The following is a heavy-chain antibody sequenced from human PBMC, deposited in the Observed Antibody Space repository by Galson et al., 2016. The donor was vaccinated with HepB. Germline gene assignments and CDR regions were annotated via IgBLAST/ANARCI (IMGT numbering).Heavy chain of an antibody. Sequence: ETLSLTCAVYGGSFSGYYWSWIRQPPGKGLEWIGEISHRGSTNYNPSLKSRVNISVDTYKNQFSLRLTSVTAADTAVYCCDRETVVVVVSATFGSWFDPWGQGTLVTVSS. J-gene: IGHJ5*02. V-gene: IGHV4-34*01. CDR2: ISHRGST. CDR1: GGSFSGYY. D-gene: IGHD2-2*01. CDR3: DRETVVVVVSATFGSWFDP.